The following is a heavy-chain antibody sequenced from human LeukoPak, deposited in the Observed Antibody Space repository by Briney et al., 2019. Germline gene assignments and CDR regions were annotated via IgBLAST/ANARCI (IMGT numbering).Heavy chain of an antibody. D-gene: IGHD6-13*01. J-gene: IGHJ4*02. V-gene: IGHV1-2*02. CDR3: AIEGYSSSWYAY. CDR1: GYTFTGYY. Sequence: GASEKVSCKASGYTFTGYYMHWVRQAPRQGLEWMGWINPNSGGTNYAQNFQGRVTMTRDTSISTAYMELSRLRSDDTAVYYCAIEGYSSSWYAYWGQGTLVTVSS. CDR2: INPNSGGT.